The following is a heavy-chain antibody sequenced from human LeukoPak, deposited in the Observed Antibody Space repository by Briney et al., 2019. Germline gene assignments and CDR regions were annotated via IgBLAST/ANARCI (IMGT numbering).Heavy chain of an antibody. J-gene: IGHJ5*02. CDR3: ARDSPDCGSTTCYKDWFDP. CDR2: VYYSGST. CDR1: GGSISGGTYY. Sequence: PSETLSLTCTVSGGSISGGTYYWGWIRQPPGKGLQWIGSVYYSGSTYYTPSLQSRVPISVDTSKTLFSLTLRSVPAADTAVYYCARDSPDCGSTTCYKDWFDPWGQGTLVTVSS. V-gene: IGHV4-39*07. D-gene: IGHD2-2*02.